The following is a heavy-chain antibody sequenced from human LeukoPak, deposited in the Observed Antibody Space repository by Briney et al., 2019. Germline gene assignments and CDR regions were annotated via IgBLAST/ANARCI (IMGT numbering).Heavy chain of an antibody. CDR3: TRVRDSSNWWGAFDV. CDR2: ISPSNGNT. D-gene: IGHD6-13*01. Sequence: ASVNVSCKASGYTFATSGISWVRLAPGQRLEWMGWISPSNGNTHYAQKFQGRVTMTTGTSTSTAYMELRSLRSDDTAVYYCTRVRDSSNWWGAFDVWGQGTMVTVSS. J-gene: IGHJ3*01. CDR1: GYTFATSG. V-gene: IGHV1-18*01.